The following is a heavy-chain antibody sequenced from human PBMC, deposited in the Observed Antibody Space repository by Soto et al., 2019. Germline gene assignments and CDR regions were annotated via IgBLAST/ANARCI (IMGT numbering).Heavy chain of an antibody. Sequence: SVKVSCXASGGTFSSYTISWVRQAPGQGLEWMGRIIPILGIANYAQKFQGRVTITADKSTSTAYMELSSLRSEDTAVYYCALGGLLGCSSTSWKLCLGFDPWGQGTLVTVSS. D-gene: IGHD2-2*01. V-gene: IGHV1-69*02. CDR1: GGTFSSYT. CDR2: IIPILGIA. CDR3: ALGGLLGCSSTSWKLCLGFDP. J-gene: IGHJ5*02.